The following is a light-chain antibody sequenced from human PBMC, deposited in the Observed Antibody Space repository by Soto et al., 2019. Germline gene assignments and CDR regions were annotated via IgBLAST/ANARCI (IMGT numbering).Light chain of an antibody. V-gene: IGKV1-5*01. CDR2: DAS. J-gene: IGKJ1*01. CDR3: QQYNHYWT. Sequence: DIHMTQSPSTLSASVGDRVTSPCRASQSISSWLAWYQQKPGKAPKLLIYDASSLESGVPSRFSGSGSGTEFSLTISSLQPDDFATYYCQQYNHYWTFGQGTKVDIK. CDR1: QSISSW.